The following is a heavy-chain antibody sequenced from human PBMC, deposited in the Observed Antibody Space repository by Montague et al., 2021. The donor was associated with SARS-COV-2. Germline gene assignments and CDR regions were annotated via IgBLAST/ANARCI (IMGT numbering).Heavy chain of an antibody. CDR1: GGSISRGYYY. Sequence: ILSLTCTVSGGSISRGYYYWSSIRLPAGKGLEWLGRIDRSGSPNYXXXLASRVVLSVDTSRNQFSMKMTSVTAADTAMYYCARGVDTGVVTVTGGFDSWGQGNLVIVSS. CDR2: IDRSGSP. J-gene: IGHJ4*02. CDR3: ARGVDTGVVTVTGGFDS. D-gene: IGHD5-18*01. V-gene: IGHV4-61*02.